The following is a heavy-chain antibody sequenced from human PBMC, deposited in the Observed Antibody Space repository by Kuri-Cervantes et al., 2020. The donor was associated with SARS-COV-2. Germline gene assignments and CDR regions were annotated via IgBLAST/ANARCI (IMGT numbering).Heavy chain of an antibody. D-gene: IGHD4-17*01. CDR1: GYSFTSYW. CDR2: IYPGDSDT. J-gene: IGHJ6*03. V-gene: IGHV5-51*01. CDR3: ARRAYGEQVDYYYMDV. Sequence: KVSCKGSGYSFTSYWIGWVRQMPGKGLEWMGIIYPGDSDTRYSPSFQGQVIISADKFISTAFLQWSSLKASDTAMYYCARRAYGEQVDYYYMDVWGKGTTVTVSS.